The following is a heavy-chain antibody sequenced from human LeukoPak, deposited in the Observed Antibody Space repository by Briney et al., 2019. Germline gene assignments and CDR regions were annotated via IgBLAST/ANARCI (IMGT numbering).Heavy chain of an antibody. CDR2: ISAYNGNT. J-gene: IGHJ4*02. D-gene: IGHD6-19*01. Sequence: ASVKVSCKASGYTFTSYGVSWVRQAPGQGLEWMGWISAYNGNTNYAQKLQGGVTMTTDTSTSTAYMELRSLRSDDTAVYYCARGSPWLWLGPPYYFDYWGQGTLVTVSS. V-gene: IGHV1-18*01. CDR3: ARGSPWLWLGPPYYFDY. CDR1: GYTFTSYG.